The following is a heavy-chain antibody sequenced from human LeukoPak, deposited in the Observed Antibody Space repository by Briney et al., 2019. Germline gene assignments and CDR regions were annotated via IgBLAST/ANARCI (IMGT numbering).Heavy chain of an antibody. CDR3: ARHAAVEGSSGWSPLWWFDP. J-gene: IGHJ5*02. V-gene: IGHV4-59*08. CDR1: GGSISSYY. Sequence: SETLSLTCTVSGGSISSYYWSWSRQPPGKGLEWIGYMHHSGSTKHNPYLKSRVTISVDTSKSQFSLKLSSVTAADTAVYYCARHAAVEGSSGWSPLWWFDPWGQGTLVTVSS. CDR2: MHHSGST. D-gene: IGHD6-19*01.